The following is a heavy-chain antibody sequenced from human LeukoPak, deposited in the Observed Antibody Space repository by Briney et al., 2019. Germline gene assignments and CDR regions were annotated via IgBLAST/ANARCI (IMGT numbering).Heavy chain of an antibody. V-gene: IGHV3-23*01. J-gene: IGHJ4*02. Sequence: GGSLRLSCAASGFTFNTYAMAWVRQAPGKGLEWVSPLSGGGGSTYFADSVKGRFTISRDSSKNTLYLQINSLRSEDTAVYYCAREAAAGTKNFDYWGQGTLVTVSS. CDR3: AREAAAGTKNFDY. CDR2: LSGGGGST. D-gene: IGHD6-13*01. CDR1: GFTFNTYA.